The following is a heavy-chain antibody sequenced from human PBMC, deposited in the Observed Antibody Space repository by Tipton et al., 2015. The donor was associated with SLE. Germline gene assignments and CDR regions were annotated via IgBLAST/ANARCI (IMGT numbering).Heavy chain of an antibody. CDR2: INHSGST. V-gene: IGHV4-34*01. CDR1: GGSFSGYY. Sequence: TLSLTCAVYGGSFSGYYWSWVRQPPGKGLEWIGEINHSGSTNYNPSLKSRVTISVDTSKNQFSLKLSSVTAADTAVYYLARDGWELFHAFDIWGQGTMVTVSS. CDR3: ARDGWELFHAFDI. D-gene: IGHD1-26*01. J-gene: IGHJ3*02.